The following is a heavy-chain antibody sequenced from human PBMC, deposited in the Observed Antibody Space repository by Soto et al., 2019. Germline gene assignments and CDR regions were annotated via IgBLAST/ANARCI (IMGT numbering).Heavy chain of an antibody. CDR2: IDPSDSYT. V-gene: IGHV5-10-1*01. Sequence: GESLKISCKGSGYSFTSYWITWVRQMPGKGLEWMGRIDPSDSYTNYSPSFQGHVTISADKSISTAYLQWGSLQASDTAMYYCARGFEYSSSRAVGDYWGRGTLVTVSS. J-gene: IGHJ4*02. D-gene: IGHD6-6*01. CDR1: GYSFTSYW. CDR3: ARGFEYSSSRAVGDY.